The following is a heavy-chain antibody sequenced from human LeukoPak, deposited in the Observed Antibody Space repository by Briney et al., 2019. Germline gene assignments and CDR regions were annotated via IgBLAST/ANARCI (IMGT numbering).Heavy chain of an antibody. CDR2: VYPGDAET. J-gene: IGHJ3*02. CDR3: ACTSRPFDI. V-gene: IGHV5-51*01. D-gene: IGHD1-1*01. CDR1: GYSFTSFW. Sequence: GESLKISCKGSGYSFTSFWIGWVRQMPGRGLEWVGVVYPGDAETRYSPSFQGQVTLSADKSINTAYLQWSSLKTSDTAMYYCACTSRPFDIWGQGTMVTVSS.